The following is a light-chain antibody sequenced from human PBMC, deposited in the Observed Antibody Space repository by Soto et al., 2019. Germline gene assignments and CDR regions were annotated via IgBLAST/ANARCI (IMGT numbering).Light chain of an antibody. CDR3: QQYGSSPPCT. Sequence: EIVLTQSPGTLSLSPGERATLSCRASQSVSSSYFAWYQQKPDQAPSLLIYGASSRATGIPDRFSGSGSGTDFTLTISRLEPEDFAVYYCQQYGSSPPCTFGQGTRVEIK. J-gene: IGKJ5*01. V-gene: IGKV3-20*01. CDR2: GAS. CDR1: QSVSSSY.